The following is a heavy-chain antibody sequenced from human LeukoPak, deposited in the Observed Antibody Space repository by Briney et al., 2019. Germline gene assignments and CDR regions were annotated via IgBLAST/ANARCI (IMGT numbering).Heavy chain of an antibody. V-gene: IGHV4-59*01. Sequence: PSETLSLTCTVSGGSISSYYWSWIRQPPGKGLEWIGYIYYSGSTNYNPSLKSRVTISVDTSKNQFSLKLSSVTAADTAVYYCARGYYYDSSGRGAFDIWGQGTMVTVSS. CDR2: IYYSGST. J-gene: IGHJ3*02. D-gene: IGHD3-22*01. CDR1: GGSISSYY. CDR3: ARGYYYDSSGRGAFDI.